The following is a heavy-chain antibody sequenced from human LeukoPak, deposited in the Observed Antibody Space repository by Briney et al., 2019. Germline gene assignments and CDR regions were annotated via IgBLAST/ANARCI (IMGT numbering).Heavy chain of an antibody. CDR2: ISWNSGSI. CDR3: AKEASHGKTGGYYFDY. D-gene: IGHD5-18*01. CDR1: GFTFDDYA. V-gene: IGHV3-9*01. J-gene: IGHJ4*02. Sequence: PGGSLILSCAASGFTFDDYAMHWVRQAPGKGLEWVSGISWNSGSIGYADSVKGRFTISRDNAKNSLYLQMNSLRAEDTALYYCAKEASHGKTGGYYFDYWGQGTLVTVSS.